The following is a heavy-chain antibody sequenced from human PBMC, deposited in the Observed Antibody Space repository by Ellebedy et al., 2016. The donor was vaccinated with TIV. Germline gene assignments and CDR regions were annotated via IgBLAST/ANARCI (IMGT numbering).Heavy chain of an antibody. CDR2: ISSSSSYT. J-gene: IGHJ6*02. V-gene: IGHV3-11*06. CDR3: ARVGGSGAPQHRHSSKENGMDV. Sequence: GGSLRLSXAASGFTFSDYYMSWIRQAPGKGLEWVSYISSSSSYTNYADSVKGRFTISRDNAKNSLYLQMNSLRAEDTAVYYCARVGGSGAPQHRHSSKENGMDVWGQGTTVTVSS. CDR1: GFTFSDYY. D-gene: IGHD6-19*01.